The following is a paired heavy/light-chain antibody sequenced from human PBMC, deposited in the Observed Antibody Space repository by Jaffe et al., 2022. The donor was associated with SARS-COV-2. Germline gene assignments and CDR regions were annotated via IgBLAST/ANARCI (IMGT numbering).Heavy chain of an antibody. V-gene: IGHV3-15*01. CDR1: GFSFSDVW. CDR2: IRTNSDGATT. CDR3: ATDFSTTCFGS. D-gene: IGHD5-12*01. Sequence: EVWLVESGGGLVKPGGSLRVSCEASGFSFSDVWMSWVRQAPGKGLEWVGRIRTNSDGATTDYAAPVKGRFTVSRDDSKNMVYLQMNSLKTEDTAMYYCATDFSTTCFGSWGRGVLVTVSS. J-gene: IGHJ4*02.
Light chain of an antibody. CDR3: QQYDTSPPSFT. CDR2: HAS. Sequence: EIVLTQSPGTLSLSPGERATLSCRASQSVSSRFLAWYQQKPGQAPRLLIYHASNRIPGIPDRFSGSGSGTDFSLTISRLEPEDFAVYYCQQYDTSPPSFTFGPGTKVEVK. CDR1: QSVSSRF. J-gene: IGKJ3*01. V-gene: IGKV3-20*01.